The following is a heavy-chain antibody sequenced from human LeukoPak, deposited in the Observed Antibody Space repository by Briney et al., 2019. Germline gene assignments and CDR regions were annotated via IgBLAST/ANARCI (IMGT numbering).Heavy chain of an antibody. J-gene: IGHJ3*02. V-gene: IGHV1-18*01. D-gene: IGHD2-21*02. CDR3: ARDLPSHIVVVTAHDAFDI. Sequence: VASVKVSCKASGYTFTSYGISWVRQAPGQGLEWMGWISAYNGNSNYAQKLQGRVTMTTDTSTSTAYMELRSLRSDDTAVYYCARDLPSHIVVVTAHDAFDIWGQGTMVTVSS. CDR1: GYTFTSYG. CDR2: ISAYNGNS.